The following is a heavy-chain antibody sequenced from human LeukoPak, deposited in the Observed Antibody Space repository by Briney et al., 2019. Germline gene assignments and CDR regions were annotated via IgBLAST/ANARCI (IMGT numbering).Heavy chain of an antibody. CDR2: VKSKTNGGTT. D-gene: IGHD6-13*01. Sequence: KPGGSLRLSCAASGFTVSSNYMSWVRQAPGKGLEWVGRVKSKTNGGTTGYAAPVKGRFTISRDDSKNTYLQMNSLKSEDTAVYYCTAGIGHSDFDYWGQGTLVTVSS. CDR3: TAGIGHSDFDY. J-gene: IGHJ4*02. CDR1: GFTVSSNY. V-gene: IGHV3-15*01.